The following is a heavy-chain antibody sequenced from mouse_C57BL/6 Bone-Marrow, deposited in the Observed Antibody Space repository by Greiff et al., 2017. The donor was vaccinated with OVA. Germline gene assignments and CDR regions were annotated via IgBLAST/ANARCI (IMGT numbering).Heavy chain of an antibody. CDR1: GYTFTSYW. V-gene: IGHV1-69*01. CDR2: IDPSDSYT. CDR3: ARYLLGYYAMDY. D-gene: IGHD5-1*01. J-gene: IGHJ4*01. Sequence: VQLQQPGAELVMPGASVKLSCKASGYTFTSYWMHWVKQRPGQGLEWIGEIDPSDSYTNYNQKFKGKSTLTVDKSSSTAYMQLSSLTSEDSAVYYCARYLLGYYAMDYWGQGTSVTVSS.